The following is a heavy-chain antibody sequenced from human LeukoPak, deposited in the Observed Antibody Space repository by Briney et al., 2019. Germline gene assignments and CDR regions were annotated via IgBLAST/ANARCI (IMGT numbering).Heavy chain of an antibody. CDR2: ISAYSGNT. D-gene: IGHD6-19*01. Sequence: GASVKVSCKASGYTFTSYGISWVRQAPGQGLEWMGWISAYSGNTNYAQKLQGRVTMTTDTSTSTAYMELRSLRSDDTAVYYCARGDLDSSGWSWTYFDYWGQGTLVTVSS. V-gene: IGHV1-18*01. CDR1: GYTFTSYG. CDR3: ARGDLDSSGWSWTYFDY. J-gene: IGHJ4*02.